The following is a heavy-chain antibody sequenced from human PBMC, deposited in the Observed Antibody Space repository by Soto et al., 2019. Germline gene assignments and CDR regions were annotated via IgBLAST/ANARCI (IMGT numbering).Heavy chain of an antibody. CDR1: GFTFSSYA. CDR3: ARFPPRTGAFDI. CDR2: ISNDGSNK. V-gene: IGHV3-30-3*01. J-gene: IGHJ3*02. Sequence: GGSLRLSCAASGFTFSSYAMHWVRQAPGKGLEWVAVISNDGSNKYYADSVKGRFTIPRDNSKNTLYLQMNSLRAEDTAVYYCARFPPRTGAFDIWGQGTMVTVSS.